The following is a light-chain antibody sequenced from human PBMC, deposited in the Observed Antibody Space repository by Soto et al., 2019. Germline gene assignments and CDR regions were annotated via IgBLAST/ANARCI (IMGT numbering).Light chain of an antibody. CDR3: QQYDNPPLT. J-gene: IGKJ4*01. CDR1: QDISNY. CDR2: DAS. Sequence: DIQMTQSPSSLSASVGDRVTITCQASQDISNYLNWYQQKPGKAPKLLIYDASNLETGVPSRFSGSGSGTDFTFTISSLQPEDTATYYCQQYDNPPLTFGGGTKVEIK. V-gene: IGKV1-33*01.